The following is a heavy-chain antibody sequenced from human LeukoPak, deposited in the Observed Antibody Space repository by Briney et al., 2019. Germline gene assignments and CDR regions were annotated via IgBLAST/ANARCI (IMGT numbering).Heavy chain of an antibody. CDR1: GGTFTSYG. CDR2: ISAYNGNT. V-gene: IGHV1-18*01. Sequence: GASVKVSCKASGGTFTSYGISWVRQAPGQGLEWMGWISAYNGNTNYAQKLQGRVTMTTDTSTSTAYMELSSLRSEDTAVCYCASGRYYFDYWGQGTLVTVSS. CDR3: ASGRYYFDY. J-gene: IGHJ4*02.